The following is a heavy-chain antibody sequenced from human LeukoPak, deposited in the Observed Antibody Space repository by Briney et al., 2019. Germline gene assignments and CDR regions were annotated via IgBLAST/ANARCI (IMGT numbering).Heavy chain of an antibody. J-gene: IGHJ6*03. D-gene: IGHD3-3*01. V-gene: IGHV3-23*01. Sequence: GGSLRLSCAASGFTFSSYAMSWVRQAPGKGLEWVSGITGSSGSTYYADSVKGRFTISRDNSKNTLYLQMNSLRAEDTAVYYCARSSLRFLEWPHYYMDVGGKGTTVTVSS. CDR2: ITGSSGST. CDR3: ARSSLRFLEWPHYYMDV. CDR1: GFTFSSYA.